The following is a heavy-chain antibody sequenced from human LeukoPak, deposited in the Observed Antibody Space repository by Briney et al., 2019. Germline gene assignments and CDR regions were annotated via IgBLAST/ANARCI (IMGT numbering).Heavy chain of an antibody. V-gene: IGHV3-30*04. D-gene: IGHD3-16*02. CDR2: ISYDGSNK. J-gene: IGHJ4*02. CDR3: AKEGGKTYGYVWGSYRYFDY. CDR1: GFTFSSYA. Sequence: GRSLRLSCAASGFTFSSYAMHWVRQAPGKGLEWVAVISYDGSNKYYADSVKGRFTISRDNSKNTLYLQMNSLRAEDTAVYYCAKEGGKTYGYVWGSYRYFDYWGQGTLVTVSS.